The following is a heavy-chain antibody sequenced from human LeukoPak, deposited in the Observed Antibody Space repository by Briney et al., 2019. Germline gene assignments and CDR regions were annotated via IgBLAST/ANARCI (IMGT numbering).Heavy chain of an antibody. CDR1: GYTFTSYY. CDR2: INPSGGST. CDR3: SRDRGCSGGSCSDAFDI. J-gene: IGHJ3*02. V-gene: IGHV1-46*01. Sequence: ASVKVSCKASGYTFTSYYMHWVRQAPGQGLEWMGIINPSGGSTSYAQKFQGRVTMTRDMSTSTAYMELSRLRSDDTAVYYCSRDRGCSGGSCSDAFDIWGQGTMVTVSS. D-gene: IGHD2-15*01.